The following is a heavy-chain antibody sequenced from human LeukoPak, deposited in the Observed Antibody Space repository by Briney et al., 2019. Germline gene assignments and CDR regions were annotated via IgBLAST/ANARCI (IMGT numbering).Heavy chain of an antibody. J-gene: IGHJ4*02. V-gene: IGHV4-34*01. CDR1: GGSFSSYD. CDR3: ARGEVD. Sequence: SETLSLTCAVFGGSFSSYDWSWIRQPPGKGQACVWENKHSASTNDHPTLKTQVTISKDTPQNQISLIPNSVTDADATEYYCARGEVDWGQGTLVTVTS. CDR2: NKHSAST.